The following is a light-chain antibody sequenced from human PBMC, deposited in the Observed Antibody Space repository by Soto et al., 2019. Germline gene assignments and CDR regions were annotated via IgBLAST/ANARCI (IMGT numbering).Light chain of an antibody. Sequence: DIVVTQTPLSSPVALGQAASISCRSSQSLVHKDGNTYLSWFHQRPGQPPRLLIYKVSVRLSGVTDRFSGSGAGTDFTLTISRVETEDVGVYYCMQATQSPWTFGQGTKVEIK. V-gene: IGKV2-24*01. J-gene: IGKJ1*01. CDR2: KVS. CDR1: QSLVHKDGNTY. CDR3: MQATQSPWT.